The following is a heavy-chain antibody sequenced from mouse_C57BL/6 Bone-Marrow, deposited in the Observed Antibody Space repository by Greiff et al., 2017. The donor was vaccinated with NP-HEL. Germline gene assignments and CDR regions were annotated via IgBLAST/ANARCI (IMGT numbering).Heavy chain of an antibody. V-gene: IGHV3-6*01. CDR3: ARGYYTGFAY. CDR2: ISYDGSN. Sequence: VQLQQSGPGLVKPSQSLSLTCSVTGYSITSGYYWNWIRQFPGNKLEWMGYISYDGSNNYNPSLKNRISITRDTSKNQFFLKLNSVTTEDTATYYCARGYYTGFAYWGQGTLVTVSA. CDR1: GYSITSGYY. D-gene: IGHD1-1*01. J-gene: IGHJ3*01.